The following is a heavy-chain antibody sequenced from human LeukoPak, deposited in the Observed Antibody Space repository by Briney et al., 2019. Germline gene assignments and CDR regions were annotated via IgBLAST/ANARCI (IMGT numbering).Heavy chain of an antibody. Sequence: GASVKVSCKASGYTFTSYGISWVRQAPGQGLEWMGIINPSGGSTSYAQKFQGRVTMTRDTSTSTVYMELSSLRSEDTAVYYCASTRGPRGWFDPWGQGTLVTVSS. D-gene: IGHD3-10*01. J-gene: IGHJ5*02. CDR3: ASTRGPRGWFDP. V-gene: IGHV1-46*01. CDR2: INPSGGST. CDR1: GYTFTSYG.